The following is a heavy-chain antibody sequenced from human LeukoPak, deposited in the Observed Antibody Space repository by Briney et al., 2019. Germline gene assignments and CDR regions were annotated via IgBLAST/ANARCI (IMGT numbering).Heavy chain of an antibody. V-gene: IGHV3-74*01. J-gene: IGHJ4*02. CDR1: GFTFNSYW. CDR2: ITTDGSGT. Sequence: GGSLRLSCTDSGFTFNSYWMHWVRQAPGKGLAWVSHITTDGSGTSYADSVKGRFTISRDDAKKTLYLQMNSLRAEDTAVYYCARGAVAGANFDYWGLGTLVTVSS. D-gene: IGHD1-26*01. CDR3: ARGAVAGANFDY.